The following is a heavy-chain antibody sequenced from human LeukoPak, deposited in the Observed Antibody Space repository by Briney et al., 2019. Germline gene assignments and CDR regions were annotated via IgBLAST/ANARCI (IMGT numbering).Heavy chain of an antibody. CDR1: GYSISSGYY. V-gene: IGHV4-38-2*01. CDR2: IYHSGST. J-gene: IGHJ4*02. D-gene: IGHD3-3*01. CDR3: ARQGYDFWSGYYI. Sequence: PSETLSLTCAVSGYSISSGYYWGWIRQPPGKGLEWVGSIYHSGSTYYNPSLKSRVTISVDTSKNQFSLKLSSVTAADTAVYYCARQGYDFWSGYYIWGQGTLVTVSS.